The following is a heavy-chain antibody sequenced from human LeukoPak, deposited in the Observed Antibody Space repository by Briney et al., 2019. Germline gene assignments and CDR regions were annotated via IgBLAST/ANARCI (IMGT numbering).Heavy chain of an antibody. CDR3: ASTAILWNDVRAGFDY. D-gene: IGHD1-1*01. Sequence: SVTVSCTASGGTFSSYAISWVRQAPGQGLEWMGGIIPIFGTANYAQKFQGRVTITTDESTSTAYMELSSLRSEDTAVYYCASTAILWNDVRAGFDYWGQGTLVTVSS. V-gene: IGHV1-69*05. J-gene: IGHJ4*02. CDR1: GGTFSSYA. CDR2: IIPIFGTA.